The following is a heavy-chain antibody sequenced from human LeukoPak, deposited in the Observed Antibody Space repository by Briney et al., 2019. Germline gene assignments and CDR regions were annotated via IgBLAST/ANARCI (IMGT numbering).Heavy chain of an antibody. CDR2: IYSGGST. V-gene: IGHV3-53*01. D-gene: IGHD5-12*01. CDR3: ARGAASGYDYGYYFDY. Sequence: QPGGSLRLSCAASGFTVSSNYMSWVRQAPGKGLEWVSVIYSGGSTYYADSVKGRFTISRDNSKNTLYLQMNSLRAEDTAVYYCARGAASGYDYGYYFDYWGQGTLVTVSS. J-gene: IGHJ4*02. CDR1: GFTVSSNY.